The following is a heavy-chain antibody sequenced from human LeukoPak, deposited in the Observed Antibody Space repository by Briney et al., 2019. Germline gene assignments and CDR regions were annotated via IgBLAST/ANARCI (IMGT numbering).Heavy chain of an antibody. CDR2: IYYSGST. Sequence: SETLSLTCTVSGGSISSYYWSWIRQPPGKGLEWIGYIYYSGSTNYNPSLKSRVTISVDTSKNQFSLNLSSVTAADTAVYYCAGLASAAGYYWGQGTLVTVST. CDR3: AGLASAAGYY. CDR1: GGSISSYY. V-gene: IGHV4-59*08. D-gene: IGHD6-13*01. J-gene: IGHJ4*02.